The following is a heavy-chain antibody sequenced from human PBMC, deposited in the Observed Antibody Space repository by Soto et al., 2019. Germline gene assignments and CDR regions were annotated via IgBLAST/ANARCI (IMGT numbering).Heavy chain of an antibody. D-gene: IGHD6-6*01. Sequence: QPGGSLRLSCAASGFTFSSYGMHWVRQAPGKGLEWVAVISYDGSNKYYADSVKGRFTISRDNSKNTLYLQMNSLRAEDTAVYYCAKGVRLAARPVHYYYGMDVWGQGTTVTVSS. V-gene: IGHV3-30*18. J-gene: IGHJ6*02. CDR3: AKGVRLAARPVHYYYGMDV. CDR2: ISYDGSNK. CDR1: GFTFSSYG.